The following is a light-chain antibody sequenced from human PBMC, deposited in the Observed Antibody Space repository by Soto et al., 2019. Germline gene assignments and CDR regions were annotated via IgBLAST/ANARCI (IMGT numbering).Light chain of an antibody. J-gene: IGKJ5*01. CDR3: QQHNQWPIT. CDR2: YIS. Sequence: EIVMTQSPATLSVSPGETASLSCRASQSAGNFLAWYQQKPGQAPRLLIYYISTRATGIPARFSGSGSGTEFTLTNNSLQSEDSAVYYCQQHNQWPITFGQGTRLEIK. CDR1: QSAGNF. V-gene: IGKV3D-15*01.